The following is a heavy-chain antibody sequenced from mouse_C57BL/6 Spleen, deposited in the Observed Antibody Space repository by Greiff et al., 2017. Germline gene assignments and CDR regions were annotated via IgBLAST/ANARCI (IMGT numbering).Heavy chain of an antibody. CDR2: IDPSDSYT. CDR1: GYTFTSYW. J-gene: IGHJ3*01. CDR3: AREEISGSPWFAY. D-gene: IGHD3-1*01. Sequence: QVQLQQPGAELVMPGASVKLSCKASGYTFTSYWMHWVKQRPGQGLEWIGEIDPSDSYTNYNQKFKGKSTLTVDKSSSTAYMQLSSLTSADSAVDYCAREEISGSPWFAYWGQGTLVTVSA. V-gene: IGHV1-69*01.